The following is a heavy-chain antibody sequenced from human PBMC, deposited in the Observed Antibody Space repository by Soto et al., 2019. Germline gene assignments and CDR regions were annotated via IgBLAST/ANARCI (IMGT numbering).Heavy chain of an antibody. Sequence: SQTLSLTCDISGDSVSRNSVAWNWIRQSPSRGLEWLGRTYYTSTWYNDYGVSVKSRISIKPDTSKNQVSLQLNSVTLEDTAVYFCAREFRNAFDFWGQGTMVTVSS. CDR3: AREFRNAFDF. V-gene: IGHV6-1*01. J-gene: IGHJ3*01. CDR1: GDSVSRNSVA. CDR2: TYYTSTWYN.